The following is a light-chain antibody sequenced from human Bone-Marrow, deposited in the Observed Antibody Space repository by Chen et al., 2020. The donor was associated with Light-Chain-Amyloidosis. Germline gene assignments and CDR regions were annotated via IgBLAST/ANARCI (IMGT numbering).Light chain of an antibody. CDR3: QVWDRSSGRPV. CDR2: DDS. Sequence: SYVLTQPSSVSVAPGQTATIACGGNNIGSTSVHWYQQTPGQAPLPVVSDDSYRPSGIPERLSGDNTGNTATLTISRVEAGDEADYYGQVWDRSSGRPVFGGGTKLTVL. CDR1: NIGSTS. J-gene: IGLJ3*02. V-gene: IGLV3-21*02.